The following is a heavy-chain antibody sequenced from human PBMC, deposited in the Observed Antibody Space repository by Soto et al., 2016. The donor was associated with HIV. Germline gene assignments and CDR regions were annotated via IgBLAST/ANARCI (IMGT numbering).Heavy chain of an antibody. J-gene: IGHJ6*03. CDR3: ARDRLAPDYYYYMDV. CDR1: GFTFSSYW. D-gene: IGHD6-25*01. CDR2: INSDGSST. Sequence: EVQLVESGGGLVQPGGSLRLSCAASGFTFSSYWMHWVRQAPGKGLVWVSRINSDGSSTSYADSVKGRFTISRDNAKNTLYLQMNSLRAEDTAVCYCARDRLAPDYYYYMDVWGKGTTVTVSS. V-gene: IGHV3-74*01.